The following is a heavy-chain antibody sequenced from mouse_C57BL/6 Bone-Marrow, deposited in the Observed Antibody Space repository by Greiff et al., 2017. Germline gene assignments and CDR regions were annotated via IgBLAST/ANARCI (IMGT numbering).Heavy chain of an antibody. Sequence: EVNLVESGEGLVKPGGSLKLSCAASGFTFSSYAMSWVRQTPEKRLEWVAYISSGGDYIYYADTVKGRFTISRDNARNTLYLQMSSLKSEDTAMYYCTRDITTVRSGDWYFDVWGTGTTVTVSS. CDR2: ISSGGDYI. CDR1: GFTFSSYA. CDR3: TRDITTVRSGDWYFDV. J-gene: IGHJ1*03. D-gene: IGHD1-1*01. V-gene: IGHV5-9-1*02.